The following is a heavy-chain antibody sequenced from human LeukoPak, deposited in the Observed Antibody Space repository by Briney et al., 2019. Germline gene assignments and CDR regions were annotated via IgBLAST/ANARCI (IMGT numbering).Heavy chain of an antibody. CDR1: GYTFTGYY. V-gene: IGHV1-2*06. J-gene: IGHJ4*02. D-gene: IGHD6-19*01. CDR2: INPNSAGT. Sequence: ASVKVSCKASGYTFTGYYMHWVRQAPGQGLEWMGRINPNSAGTNYAQKFQGRGTMNRDTSISTAYMELSRLRSDDTAVYYCARVGYSSGWSDYWGQGTLVTVSS. CDR3: ARVGYSSGWSDY.